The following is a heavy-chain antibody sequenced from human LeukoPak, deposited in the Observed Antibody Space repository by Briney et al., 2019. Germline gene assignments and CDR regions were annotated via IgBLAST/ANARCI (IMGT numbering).Heavy chain of an antibody. Sequence: SDTLSLTCAIDGASLSAYHWTWIRQPPGKGLEWIGEIKPSGITNYNPSLKSRVTLSIDTSKNQFSLKVASVTAADMAVYYCARVRGCNVHNCLLGGWFDPWGQGTLVTVSS. CDR3: ARVRGCNVHNCLLGGWFDP. D-gene: IGHD1-20*01. CDR1: GASLSAYH. J-gene: IGHJ5*02. CDR2: IKPSGIT. V-gene: IGHV4-34*01.